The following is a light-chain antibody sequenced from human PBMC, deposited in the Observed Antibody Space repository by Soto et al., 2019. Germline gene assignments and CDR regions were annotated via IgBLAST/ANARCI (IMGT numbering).Light chain of an antibody. CDR3: QQYNSYPYT. CDR1: QSIRSW. J-gene: IGKJ2*01. V-gene: IGKV1-5*01. CDR2: DAS. Sequence: DIQMPQSPSTLSASVGDRVTITCRASQSIRSWLSWYQQNPGKAPKLLMYDASTLESGVPLRFSGRGSGNAFTLTIISLQPDDFATYYRQQYNSYPYTFGQGTKLEIK.